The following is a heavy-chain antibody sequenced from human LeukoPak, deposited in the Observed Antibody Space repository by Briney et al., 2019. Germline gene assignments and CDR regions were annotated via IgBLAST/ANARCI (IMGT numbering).Heavy chain of an antibody. CDR3: ARGHEYDNGVFGS. J-gene: IGHJ4*02. Sequence: QSGGSLRLSCAASGFSFSSFSMTWVRQAPGKGLEWVSTIRSNGATASNPDSVKGRFTTSRDNSKNTVYLQMNSLRVEDTAIYYCARGHEYDNGVFGSRGQGTLVIVSS. CDR2: IRSNGATA. D-gene: IGHD6-13*01. CDR1: GFSFSSFS. V-gene: IGHV3-23*01.